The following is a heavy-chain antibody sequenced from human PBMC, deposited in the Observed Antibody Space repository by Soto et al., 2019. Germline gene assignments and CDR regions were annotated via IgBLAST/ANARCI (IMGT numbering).Heavy chain of an antibody. Sequence: QVQLQESGPGLVKPSGTLSLTCAVSGGSVSSSNWWSWVRQSPGKGLDGMGEIYHSGSPHYNPSLKRRATISLDKSKNQFSLRLTSVTAADTAVYYFARVPGVVVSADDAFDIWGPGTRVIVSS. CDR1: GGSVSSSNW. CDR3: ARVPGVVVSADDAFDI. D-gene: IGHD2-21*02. CDR2: IYHSGSP. V-gene: IGHV4-4*02. J-gene: IGHJ3*02.